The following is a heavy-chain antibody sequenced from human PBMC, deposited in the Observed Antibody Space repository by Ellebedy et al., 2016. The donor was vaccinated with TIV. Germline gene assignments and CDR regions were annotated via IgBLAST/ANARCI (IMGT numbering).Heavy chain of an antibody. D-gene: IGHD4-17*01. CDR1: GFSFRSYW. CDR3: ARRASYGDYAVQVNPWFDP. V-gene: IGHV3-7*01. Sequence: PGGSLRLSCAVSGFSFRSYWMSWVRQVPGKGLEWVANIRGDSEKYYVDSVKGRFTISRDNAKNSLFLQMNSLRVEDTAVYYCARRASYGDYAVQVNPWFDPWGQGTLVTVSS. CDR2: IRGDSEK. J-gene: IGHJ5*02.